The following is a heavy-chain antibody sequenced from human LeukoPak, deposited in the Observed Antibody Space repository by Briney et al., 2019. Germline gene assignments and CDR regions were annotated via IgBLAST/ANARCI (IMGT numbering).Heavy chain of an antibody. CDR2: IYPGDSDT. D-gene: IGHD2-15*01. Sequence: GESLKISCKGSGYSFTSYWIGWVRQMPGKGLEWMGIIYPGDSDTRYSPSFQGQVTISADKSISTAYLQWSSLKASDTAMYYCARCVAATDSPFDPWGQGTLVTVSP. J-gene: IGHJ5*02. CDR3: ARCVAATDSPFDP. V-gene: IGHV5-51*01. CDR1: GYSFTSYW.